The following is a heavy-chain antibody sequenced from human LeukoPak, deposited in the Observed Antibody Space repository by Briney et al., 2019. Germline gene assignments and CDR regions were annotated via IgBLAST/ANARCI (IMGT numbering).Heavy chain of an antibody. D-gene: IGHD3-3*01. J-gene: IGHJ6*03. V-gene: IGHV1-2*02. CDR1: GYTFSGYY. Sequence: GASVKVSCKASGYTFSGYYMHWVRQAPGQGLEWMGWINPNSGGTNYAQKFQGRVTMTRDTSISTAYMELSRLRSDDTAVYYCARAINEWIRFLEWFSLWSWYMDVWGKGTTVTVSS. CDR2: INPNSGGT. CDR3: ARAINEWIRFLEWFSLWSWYMDV.